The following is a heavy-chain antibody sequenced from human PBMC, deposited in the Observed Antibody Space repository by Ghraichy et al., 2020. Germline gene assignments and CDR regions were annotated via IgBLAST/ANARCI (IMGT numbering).Heavy chain of an antibody. CDR2: IFNDGSKT. CDR1: GFTFSGSS. CDR3: VRDWWGSHF. J-gene: IGHJ4*02. Sequence: SCAASGFTFSGSSMHWVRQAPGKGLEGVSYIFNDGSKTTYADSVKGRFTISRDNAKNTLYLQMSSLTGEDTAVYYCVRDWWGSHFWGQGTLVTVSS. V-gene: IGHV3-74*03. D-gene: IGHD2-15*01.